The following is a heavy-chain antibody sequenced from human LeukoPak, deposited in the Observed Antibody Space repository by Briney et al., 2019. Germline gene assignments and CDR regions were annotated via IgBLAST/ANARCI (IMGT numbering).Heavy chain of an antibody. CDR2: IYYSGST. D-gene: IGHD2-2*01. CDR1: GGSISSYY. Sequence: SETLSLTCTVSGGSISSYYWSWIRQPPGKGLEWIGYIYYSGSTNYNPSLKSRVTISVDTSKNQFSLKLSSVTAADTAVYYCARVVMGYCSSTSCTDNWFDPWGQGTLVTVSS. CDR3: ARVVMGYCSSTSCTDNWFDP. V-gene: IGHV4-59*12. J-gene: IGHJ5*02.